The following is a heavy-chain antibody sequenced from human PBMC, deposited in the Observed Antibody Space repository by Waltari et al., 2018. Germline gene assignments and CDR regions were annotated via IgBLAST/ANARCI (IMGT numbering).Heavy chain of an antibody. Sequence: EVQLRQSGAELRKPGTPVKISCKASGYTFSDYYIHWGQQAPGKGLQWVGLVEPEDGQAINAEKFQGRVTITADTSTDTAYLELSSLTSEDTAVFYCATALGDNTSASRPFHLWGQGTVITVSS. CDR1: GYTFSDYY. J-gene: IGHJ3*01. CDR3: ATALGDNTSASRPFHL. D-gene: IGHD3-10*01. V-gene: IGHV1-69-2*01. CDR2: VEPEDGQA.